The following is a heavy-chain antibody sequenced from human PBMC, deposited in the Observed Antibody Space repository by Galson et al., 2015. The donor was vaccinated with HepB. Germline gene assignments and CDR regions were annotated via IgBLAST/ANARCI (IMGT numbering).Heavy chain of an antibody. Sequence: SLRLSCAASGFTFINYAMTWVRQAPGKGLEWVSAISGSGNSTYFADSVRGRFTISRDNSKNTVYLQMSSLRAEDTAIYYCAQSLFSHTSGYRIDYWGQGALVTVSS. CDR2: ISGSGNST. CDR3: AQSLFSHTSGYRIDY. D-gene: IGHD3-22*01. J-gene: IGHJ4*02. CDR1: GFTFINYA. V-gene: IGHV3-23*01.